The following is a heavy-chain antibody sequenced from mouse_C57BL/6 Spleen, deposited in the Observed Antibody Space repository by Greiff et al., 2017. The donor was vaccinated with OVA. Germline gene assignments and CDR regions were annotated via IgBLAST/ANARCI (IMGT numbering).Heavy chain of an antibody. V-gene: IGHV1-26*01. CDR1: GYTFTDYY. J-gene: IGHJ1*03. CDR2: INPNNGGT. D-gene: IGHD1-1*01. Sequence: EVQLQQSGPELVKPGASVKISCKASGYTFTDYYMNWVKQSHGQSLEWIGDINPNNGGTSYNQKFKGKATLTVDKSSSTAYMELRSLTSEDSAVYYCASYYGSSPSYWYFDVWGTGTTVTVSS. CDR3: ASYYGSSPSYWYFDV.